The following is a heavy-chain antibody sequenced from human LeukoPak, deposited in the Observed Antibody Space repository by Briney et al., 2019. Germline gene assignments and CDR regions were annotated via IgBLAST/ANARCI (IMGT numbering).Heavy chain of an antibody. CDR2: INHSGST. D-gene: IGHD4-17*01. CDR1: GGSFSGYY. V-gene: IGHV4-34*01. Sequence: SETLSLTCAVYGGSFSGYYWSWIRQPPGKGLEWIGEINHSGSTNYNPSLKSRVTISVDTSKNQFSLKLSSVTAADTAVYYCARNGVYGDYATVAYFDYWGQGTLVTVSS. CDR3: ARNGVYGDYATVAYFDY. J-gene: IGHJ4*02.